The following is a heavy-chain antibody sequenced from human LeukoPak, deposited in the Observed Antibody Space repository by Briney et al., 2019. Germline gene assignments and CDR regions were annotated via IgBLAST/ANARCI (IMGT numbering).Heavy chain of an antibody. Sequence: ASVKVSCKASGYTFTSYDINWVRQAPGQGLEWMGWMNPKSLNTGYAQRFQGRITLTRNTSIGTAYMELRSLRSEDTAVYYCARGTALSGTSDYLDSWGQGTLVTVSS. D-gene: IGHD6-19*01. J-gene: IGHJ4*02. CDR1: GYTFTSYD. V-gene: IGHV1-8*03. CDR2: MNPKSLNT. CDR3: ARGTALSGTSDYLDS.